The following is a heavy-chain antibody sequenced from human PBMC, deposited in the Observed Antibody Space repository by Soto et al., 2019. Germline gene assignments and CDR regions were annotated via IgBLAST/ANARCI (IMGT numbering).Heavy chain of an antibody. CDR1: HGSISSGDYF. D-gene: IGHD2-15*01. Sequence: PSETLSLTCTVSHGSISSGDYFWGWIRHPPGKGLEFIGSIHSSGGTYYSPSLKSRVSISIDKSKNHFSLKLTSVTAGDTAVYFCASVVVGATRQTGSDHWGQGTLVTVSS. V-gene: IGHV4-39*02. J-gene: IGHJ4*02. CDR3: ASVVVGATRQTGSDH. CDR2: IHSSGGT.